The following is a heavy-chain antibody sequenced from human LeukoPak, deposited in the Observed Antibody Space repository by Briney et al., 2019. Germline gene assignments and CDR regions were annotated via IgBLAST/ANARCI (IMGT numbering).Heavy chain of an antibody. CDR2: ISSSSSYI. D-gene: IGHD3-10*01. CDR3: ARDFYYGSGSYYNDAFDI. V-gene: IGHV3-21*01. J-gene: IGHJ3*02. Sequence: PGGSLRLSCAASGFTFSSYSMNWVRQAPGKGLEWVSSISSSSSYIYYADSVKGRFTISRDNAKNSLYLQMNSLRAEDTAVYYCARDFYYGSGSYYNDAFDIWGQGTMVTVSS. CDR1: GFTFSSYS.